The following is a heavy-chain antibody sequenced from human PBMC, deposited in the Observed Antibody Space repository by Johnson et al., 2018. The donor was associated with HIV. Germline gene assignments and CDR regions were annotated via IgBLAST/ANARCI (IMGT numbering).Heavy chain of an antibody. CDR1: GFIFSTYG. CDR3: PKVGSCYPSTGGNAFDI. Sequence: QVQLVESGGGVVQPGRSVRLYCAASGFIFSTYGMHWVRQAPGKGLEWVAVISHDGSNKYYGDSVKGRFTISRDNSKNMLFLQMNSLRAEYTAVYYCPKVGSCYPSTGGNAFDIWGQGTMVTVSS. D-gene: IGHD2-21*01. CDR2: ISHDGSNK. V-gene: IGHV3-30*19. J-gene: IGHJ3*02.